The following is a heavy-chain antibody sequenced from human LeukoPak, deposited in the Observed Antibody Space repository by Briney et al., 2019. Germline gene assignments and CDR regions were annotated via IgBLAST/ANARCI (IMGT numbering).Heavy chain of an antibody. D-gene: IGHD3-22*01. V-gene: IGHV3-23*01. CDR2: ISGSGGST. CDR1: GFTFSSYA. J-gene: IGHJ4*02. Sequence: PGGSLRLSCAASGFTFSSYAMSWVRQAPGKGLEWVSAISGSGGSTYYADSVKGRFTISRDNSKNTLYLQTNSLRAEDTAVYYCARKEASSGYWRGYFDYWGQGTLATVSS. CDR3: ARKEASSGYWRGYFDY.